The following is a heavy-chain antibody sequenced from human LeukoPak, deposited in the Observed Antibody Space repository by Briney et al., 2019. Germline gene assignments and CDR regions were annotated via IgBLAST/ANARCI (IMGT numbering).Heavy chain of an antibody. V-gene: IGHV4-30-4*01. D-gene: IGHD3-10*01. CDR3: ARDLGYYGSGSYFDY. CDR2: IYYSGST. J-gene: IGHJ4*02. CDR1: GGSISSGDYY. Sequence: SETLSLTCTVSGGSISSGDYYWSWIRQPPGKGLEWIGCIYYSGSTYYNPSLKSRVTISVDTSKNQFSLKLSSVTAADTAVYYCARDLGYYGSGSYFDYWGQGTLVTVSS.